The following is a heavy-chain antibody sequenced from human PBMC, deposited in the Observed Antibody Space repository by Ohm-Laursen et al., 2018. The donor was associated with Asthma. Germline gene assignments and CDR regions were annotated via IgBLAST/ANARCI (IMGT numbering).Heavy chain of an antibody. D-gene: IGHD2-15*01. CDR3: ARAGSFGDAFDI. CDR2: ISGSSSYT. J-gene: IGHJ3*02. CDR1: GFTFSDYY. Sequence: SLRLSCAASGFTFSDYYMSWIRQAPGKGLEWVSYISGSSSYTNYADSVKGRFTISRDNAKNSLYLQMNSLRAEDTAVYYCARAGSFGDAFDIWGQGTMVTVSS. V-gene: IGHV3-11*06.